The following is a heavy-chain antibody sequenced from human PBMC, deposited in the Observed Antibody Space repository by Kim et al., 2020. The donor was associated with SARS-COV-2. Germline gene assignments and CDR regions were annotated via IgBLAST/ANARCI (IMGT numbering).Heavy chain of an antibody. CDR2: ISYDGSNK. CDR3: ARARNGSHRGGFDY. J-gene: IGHJ4*02. Sequence: GGSLRLSCSASGFTFSSYAMHWVRQAPGKGLEWVAVISYDGSNKYYADSVKGRFTISRDNSKNTLYLQMNSLRAEDTAVYYCARARNGSHRGGFDYWGQGTLVTVSS. V-gene: IGHV3-30-3*01. CDR1: GFTFSSYA. D-gene: IGHD1-26*01.